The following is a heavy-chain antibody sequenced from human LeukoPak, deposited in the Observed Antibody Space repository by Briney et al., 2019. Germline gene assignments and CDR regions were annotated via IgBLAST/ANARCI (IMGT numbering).Heavy chain of an antibody. Sequence: GASVKVSCTASGYTFTAYYMHWVRQAPGQGLEWMGIIDPSGGGTGYAQKFQGRVTLTRDTSTSIVYMELSSLTSEDTAVYYCASLGSGSSPIIDFDYWGQGTLVTVCS. CDR1: GYTFTAYY. J-gene: IGHJ4*02. V-gene: IGHV1-46*01. CDR2: IDPSGGGT. D-gene: IGHD3-10*01. CDR3: ASLGSGSSPIIDFDY.